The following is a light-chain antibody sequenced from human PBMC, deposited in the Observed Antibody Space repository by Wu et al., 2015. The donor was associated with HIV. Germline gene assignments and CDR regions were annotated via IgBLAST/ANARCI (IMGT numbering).Light chain of an antibody. CDR1: QSISNW. Sequence: DIQMTQSPSTLSASVGDGVTITCRASQSISNWLAWYQQKPGKAPKLLIYKASSLESGVPSRFSGSGSGTEFTLTISSLQPDDFATYYCQQYNSYPWTFGQGTKVEI. CDR2: KAS. CDR3: QQYNSYPWT. J-gene: IGKJ1*01. V-gene: IGKV1-5*03.